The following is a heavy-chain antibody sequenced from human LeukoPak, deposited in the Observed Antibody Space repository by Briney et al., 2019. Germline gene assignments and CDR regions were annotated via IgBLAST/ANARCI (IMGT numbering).Heavy chain of an antibody. CDR1: GFTFDYSA. Sequence: GGSLRLSCAASGFTFDYSAMHWLRQAPGKGLEWASLITKDDGSTYYADSVKGRFTISRDNSKNSLYLQMNSLKTEDTAFYYCAKDSRGAAYWGEFEYWGHGTLVTVSS. J-gene: IGHJ4*01. CDR2: ITKDDGST. V-gene: IGHV3-43*02. CDR3: AKDSRGAAYWGEFEY. D-gene: IGHD3-16*01.